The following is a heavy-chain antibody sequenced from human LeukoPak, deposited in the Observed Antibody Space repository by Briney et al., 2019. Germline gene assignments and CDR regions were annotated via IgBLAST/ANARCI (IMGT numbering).Heavy chain of an antibody. V-gene: IGHV4-59*01. CDR3: ARGSGGGNSKALDF. D-gene: IGHD4-23*01. CDR1: GGSISSYY. J-gene: IGHJ4*02. Sequence: SETLSPTCTVSGGSISSYYWSWIRQPPGKGLEWIGYIYYSGSTNYNPSLKSRVTISIDTSKNQFSLKLSSVTAADTAVYYCARGSGGGNSKALDFWGQGTLVTVSS. CDR2: IYYSGST.